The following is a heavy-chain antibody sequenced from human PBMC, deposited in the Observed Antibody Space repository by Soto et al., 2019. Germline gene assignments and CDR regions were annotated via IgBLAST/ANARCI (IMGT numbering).Heavy chain of an antibody. CDR1: GFTFSSYA. V-gene: IGHV3-23*01. CDR3: AKGGCCSSTSCYVNWFDP. J-gene: IGHJ5*02. D-gene: IGHD2-2*01. Sequence: EVQLLESGGGLVQPGGSLRLSCAASGFTFSSYAMSWVRQAPGKGLEWVSAISGSGGSTYYADSVKGRFTISRDNSKNTLYLQMNSLRAEDTAVYYCAKGGCCSSTSCYVNWFDPWGQGTLVTVSS. CDR2: ISGSGGST.